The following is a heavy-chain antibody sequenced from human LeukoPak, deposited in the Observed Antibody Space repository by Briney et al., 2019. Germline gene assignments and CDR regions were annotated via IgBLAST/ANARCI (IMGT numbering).Heavy chain of an antibody. Sequence: SETLSLTCAVYGGSFSGYYWSWIRQPPGKGLEWIGEINHSGSTNYNPSLKSRVTISVDTSKNQFSLKLSSVTAADTAVYYCARGPWPRCIWFDPWGQGTLVTVSS. J-gene: IGHJ5*02. CDR1: GGSFSGYY. V-gene: IGHV4-34*01. CDR3: ARGPWPRCIWFDP. D-gene: IGHD2-8*01. CDR2: INHSGST.